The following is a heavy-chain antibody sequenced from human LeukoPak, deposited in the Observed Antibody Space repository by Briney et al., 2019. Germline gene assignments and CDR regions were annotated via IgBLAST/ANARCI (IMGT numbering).Heavy chain of an antibody. J-gene: IGHJ6*03. V-gene: IGHV3-74*01. CDR1: GFTFSSYW. Sequence: GGSLRLSCAASGFTFSSYWMHWFRQAPGKGLVWVSRINSDGSSTSYADSVKGRFTISRDNAKNTLYLQMNSLRAEDTAVYYCARVGRPSGYYMDVWGKGTTVTVSS. CDR3: ARVGRPSGYYMDV. D-gene: IGHD3-10*01. CDR2: INSDGSST.